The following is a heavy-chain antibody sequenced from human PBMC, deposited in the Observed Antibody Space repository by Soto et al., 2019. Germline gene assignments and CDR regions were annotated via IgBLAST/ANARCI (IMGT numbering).Heavy chain of an antibody. J-gene: IGHJ5*02. CDR1: GGSVKSPSHY. CDR2: VYYIGTT. D-gene: IGHD3-10*01. Sequence: QVQLKESGPRLVRPSETLSLTCSVSGGSVKSPSHYWSWIRQSPGKGLEWIGNVYYIGTTDYNPPLENRVTILVDRSDNHFSLKLRSVTVDDTAVYYCARNASGRGWFDPWGQGVPVTVSS. V-gene: IGHV4-61*03. CDR3: ARNASGRGWFDP.